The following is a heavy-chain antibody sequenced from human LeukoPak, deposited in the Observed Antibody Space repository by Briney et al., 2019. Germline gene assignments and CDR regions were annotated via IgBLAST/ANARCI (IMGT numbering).Heavy chain of an antibody. CDR1: EFTFSSYW. V-gene: IGHV3-7*01. CDR3: ARDQLWLYGRTSYYYYFYMDV. J-gene: IGHJ6*03. D-gene: IGHD3-10*01. Sequence: GGSLRLSCAASEFTFSSYWMGWVRQAPGKGLEWVANIKQDGSEKYYVDSVKGRFTIFRDNAKNLLYLQVNSLRAEDTAVYYCARDQLWLYGRTSYYYYFYMDVWGTGTTVAVSS. CDR2: IKQDGSEK.